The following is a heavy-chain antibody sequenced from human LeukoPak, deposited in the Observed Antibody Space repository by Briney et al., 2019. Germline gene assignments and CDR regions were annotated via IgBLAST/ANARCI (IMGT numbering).Heavy chain of an antibody. Sequence: GRSLRPSCAASGFTFSSYGMHWVRQAPGKGLEWVSSISSSSSYIYYADSVKGRFTISRDNAKNSLYLQMNSLRAEDTAVYYCARGYCSSTSCPSDYWGQGTLVTVSS. CDR3: ARGYCSSTSCPSDY. V-gene: IGHV3-21*01. J-gene: IGHJ4*02. D-gene: IGHD2-2*01. CDR1: GFTFSSYG. CDR2: ISSSSSYI.